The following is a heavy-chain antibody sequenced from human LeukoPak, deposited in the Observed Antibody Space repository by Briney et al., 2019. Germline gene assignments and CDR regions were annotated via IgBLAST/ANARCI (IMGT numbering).Heavy chain of an antibody. J-gene: IGHJ4*02. D-gene: IGHD1-26*01. V-gene: IGHV3-33*06. CDR2: IWYDGSNK. CDR1: GFTFSNYG. CDR3: AKDRGYEAGGATGDYYFYF. Sequence: GRSLRLSCAASGFTFSNYGMHWVRQAPGKGLEWVAVIWYDGSNKYYADSVKGRFTISRDNSKNTLYLQMNSLRAEDTAVYYWAKDRGYEAGGATGDYYFYFWGQGTLVTVSS.